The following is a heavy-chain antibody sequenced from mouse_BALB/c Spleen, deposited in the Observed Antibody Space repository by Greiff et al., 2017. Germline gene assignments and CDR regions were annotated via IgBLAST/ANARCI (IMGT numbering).Heavy chain of an antibody. CDR3: ARRDEGVYDGYWGY. CDR1: GFSLSTSGMG. Sequence: QVQLKESGPGILQPSQTLSLTCSFSGFSLSTSGMGVSWIRQPSGKGLEWLAHIYWDDDKRYNPSLKSRLTISKDTSSNQVFLKITSVDTADTATYYCARRDEGVYDGYWGYWGQGTTLTVSS. CDR2: IYWDDDK. J-gene: IGHJ2*01. D-gene: IGHD2-3*01. V-gene: IGHV8-12*01.